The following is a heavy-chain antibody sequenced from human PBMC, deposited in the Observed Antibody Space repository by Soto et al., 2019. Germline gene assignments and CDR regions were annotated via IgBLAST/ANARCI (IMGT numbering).Heavy chain of an antibody. J-gene: IGHJ6*03. CDR3: ARTRTYGDYDYYYYYYKDV. D-gene: IGHD4-17*01. V-gene: IGHV2-70*11. CDR2: IDWDDDK. Sequence: SGPTLVNPTQTLTLTCTFSGFSLSTSGMCVSWIRQPPGKALEWLARIDWDDDKYYSTSLKTRLTISKDTSKNQVVLTMTNMDPVDTATYYCARTRTYGDYDYYYYYYKDVWGKGTTVTVSS. CDR1: GFSLSTSGMC.